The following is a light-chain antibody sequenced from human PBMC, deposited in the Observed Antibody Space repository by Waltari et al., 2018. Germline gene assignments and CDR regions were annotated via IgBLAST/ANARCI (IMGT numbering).Light chain of an antibody. V-gene: IGLV1-47*01. CDR2: TND. J-gene: IGLJ3*02. CDR3: AAWDDSLSGWV. CDR1: SSNIGRHN. Sequence: QSVLTQPPAASGTPGQRVTITCSGSSSNIGRHNVHWYQQLPGTPPKLLIHTNDQRPSGVPDRFSGSKSGTSASLAISGLRSEDEADYWCAAWDDSLSGWVFGGGTKVTVL.